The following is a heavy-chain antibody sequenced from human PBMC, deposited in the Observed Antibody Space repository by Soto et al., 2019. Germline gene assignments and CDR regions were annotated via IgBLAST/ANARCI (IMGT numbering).Heavy chain of an antibody. CDR1: GFTFSTYW. Sequence: EVQLVASGGGLVQPGGSLRLSCAASGFTFSTYWMHWVRQAPGTGLEWVSRIKGDGSSTSYADSVEGRFTISRDNAKNTVYLQMNSLGAEDTAVYWCARGIRNYYGVDVWGQGTTVTVSS. J-gene: IGHJ6*02. CDR3: ARGIRNYYGVDV. CDR2: IKGDGSST. V-gene: IGHV3-74*01.